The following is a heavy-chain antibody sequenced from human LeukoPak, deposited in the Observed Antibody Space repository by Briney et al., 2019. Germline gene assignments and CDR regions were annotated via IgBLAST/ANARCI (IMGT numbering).Heavy chain of an antibody. CDR3: ARVDWGLDY. CDR2: INSDGSST. D-gene: IGHD3/OR15-3a*01. V-gene: IGHV3-74*01. J-gene: IGHJ4*02. CDR1: GFTFSSYW. Sequence: GGSLRLSCEASGFTFSSYWMNWVRQALGKGVVWVSRINSDGSSTSYADSVKGRFTISRDNAKNTLYLQMNSLRAEDTAVYCCARVDWGLDYWGQGTLVTVSS.